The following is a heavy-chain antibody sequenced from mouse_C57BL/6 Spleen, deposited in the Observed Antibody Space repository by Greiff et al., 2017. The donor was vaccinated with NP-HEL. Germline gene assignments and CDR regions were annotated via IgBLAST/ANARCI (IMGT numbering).Heavy chain of an antibody. CDR2: ILPGSGST. CDR3: ALGGGGFAY. CDR1: GYTFTGYW. Sequence: QVQLKQSGAELMKPGASVKLSCKATGYTFTGYWIEWVKQRPGHGLEWIGEILPGSGSTNYNGKFKGKATLTADKSSSTAYMQLSSLTSEDSAVYFCALGGGGFAYWGQGTLVTVSA. D-gene: IGHD3-3*01. J-gene: IGHJ3*01. V-gene: IGHV1-9*01.